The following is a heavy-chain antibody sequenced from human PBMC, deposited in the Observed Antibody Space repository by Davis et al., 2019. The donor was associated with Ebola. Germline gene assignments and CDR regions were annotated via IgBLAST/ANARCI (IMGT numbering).Heavy chain of an antibody. D-gene: IGHD2/OR15-2a*01. Sequence: PGGSLRLSCAASGFTSTNYWMHWVRQVPGKGLVWVSGINGDGSNTFYADSVKGRFTISRDNAMNMVYLQMNSLRAEDTAVYYCTTAFEYWGQGTLVTVPS. CDR3: TTAFEY. V-gene: IGHV3-74*01. CDR2: INGDGSNT. J-gene: IGHJ4*02. CDR1: GFTSTNYW.